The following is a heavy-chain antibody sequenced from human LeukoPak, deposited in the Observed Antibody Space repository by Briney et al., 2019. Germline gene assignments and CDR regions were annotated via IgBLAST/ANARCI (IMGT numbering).Heavy chain of an antibody. V-gene: IGHV1-2*02. Sequence: ASVTVSCTASGYTFAGYYIHWVRQAPGQGLEWMAWMNTNSGGTTSTQTSQGRVIMTRDSSISTAYLELNRLTSDDTAIYYCARLNGDYRRFDTWGQGTLVTVSS. CDR3: ARLNGDYRRFDT. CDR2: MNTNSGGT. D-gene: IGHD4-17*01. CDR1: GYTFAGYY. J-gene: IGHJ5*02.